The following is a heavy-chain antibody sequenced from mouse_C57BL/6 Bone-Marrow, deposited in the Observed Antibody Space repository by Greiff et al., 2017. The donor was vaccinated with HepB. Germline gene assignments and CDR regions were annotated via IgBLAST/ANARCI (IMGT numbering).Heavy chain of an antibody. J-gene: IGHJ2*01. CDR1: GFSFNTYA. CDR3: VRGSGSPDY. V-gene: IGHV10-1*01. CDR2: IRSKSNNYAT. D-gene: IGHD1-1*01. Sequence: EVKLVESGGGLVQPKGSLKLSCAASGFSFNTYAMNWVRQAPGKGLEWVARIRSKSNNYATYYADSVKDRFTISRDDSESMLYLQMNNLKTEDTAMYYCVRGSGSPDYWGQGTTLTVSS.